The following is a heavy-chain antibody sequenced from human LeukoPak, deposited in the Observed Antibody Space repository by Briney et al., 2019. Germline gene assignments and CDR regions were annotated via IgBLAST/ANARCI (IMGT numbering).Heavy chain of an antibody. Sequence: GGSLRLSCAASRFSFSSYGMHWVRQAPGKGLEWVAVIYSDGSKEYYADSVKGRFTISRDNSKNTLYLQMNSLRAEDTAVYYCAKATYYYGSGIYSYFDYWGQGTLVTVSS. CDR3: AKATYYYGSGIYSYFDY. CDR1: RFSFSSYG. D-gene: IGHD3-10*01. CDR2: IYSDGSKE. V-gene: IGHV3-30*02. J-gene: IGHJ4*02.